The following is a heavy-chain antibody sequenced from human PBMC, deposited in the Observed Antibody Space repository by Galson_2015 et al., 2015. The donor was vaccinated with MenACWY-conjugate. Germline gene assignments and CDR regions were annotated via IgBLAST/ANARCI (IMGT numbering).Heavy chain of an antibody. D-gene: IGHD3-16*01. V-gene: IGHV3-74*01. Sequence: SLRLSCAASGFTLSSYWMHWVRQAPGKGLVWVSRVNSDGSGTGYADSVKGRFTISRDNAKNMLFLQMNSLKVEDTAVYYCARSHVPGSDRKNYYMDVWGRGTTVTVSS. CDR3: ARSHVPGSDRKNYYMDV. CDR2: VNSDGSGT. J-gene: IGHJ6*03. CDR1: GFTLSSYW.